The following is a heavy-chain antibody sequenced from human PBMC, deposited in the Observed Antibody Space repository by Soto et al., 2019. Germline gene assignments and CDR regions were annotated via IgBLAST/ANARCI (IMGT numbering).Heavy chain of an antibody. D-gene: IGHD5-12*01. CDR3: ARYSGYDPNRAMPGGYYFDY. CDR1: GYSFTTYW. Sequence: PGESLKISCRGFGYSFTTYWIGWVRQMPGKGLEWMGNIYPGDSDTRYSPSFQGQVTFSADKSISTAYMQWSSLKASDTAMYYCARYSGYDPNRAMPGGYYFDYWGLGTLVTVSS. J-gene: IGHJ4*02. V-gene: IGHV5-51*01. CDR2: IYPGDSDT.